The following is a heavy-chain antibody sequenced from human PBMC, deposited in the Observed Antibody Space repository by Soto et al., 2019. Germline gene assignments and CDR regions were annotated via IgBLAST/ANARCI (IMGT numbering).Heavy chain of an antibody. CDR3: ARADLEWELHYFDY. J-gene: IGHJ4*02. D-gene: IGHD1-26*01. CDR1: GFTFSSYA. V-gene: IGHV3-30-3*01. CDR2: ISYDGSNK. Sequence: GGSLRLSCAASGFTFSSYAMHWVRQAPGKGLEWVAVISYDGSNKYYADSVKGRFTISRDNSKNTLYLQMNSLRAEDTAVYYCARADLEWELHYFDYWGQGTLVTVSS.